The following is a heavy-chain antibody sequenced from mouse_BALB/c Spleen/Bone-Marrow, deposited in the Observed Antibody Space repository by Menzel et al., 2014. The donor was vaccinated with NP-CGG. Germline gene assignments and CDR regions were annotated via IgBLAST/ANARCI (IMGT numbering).Heavy chain of an antibody. D-gene: IGHD1-1*01. CDR3: ARIYYYGRRYFDY. V-gene: IGHV14-3*02. J-gene: IGHJ2*01. CDR1: GFNIKDTY. CDR2: IDPANGNT. Sequence: EVQLQQSGAELVKPGASVKLSCTASGFNIKDTYMHWVKQRPEQGLEWIGRIDPANGNTKYDPKFQGKATITADTSSNTTYLQLSSLISEGTAVYYCARIYYYGRRYFDYWGQGTTLTVSS.